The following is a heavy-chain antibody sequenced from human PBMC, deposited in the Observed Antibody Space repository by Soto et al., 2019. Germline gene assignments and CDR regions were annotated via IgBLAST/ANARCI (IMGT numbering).Heavy chain of an antibody. D-gene: IGHD3-16*02. CDR2: IYYSGST. Sequence: SETLSLTRTVSGGSISSGGYYWSWIRQHPGKGLEWIGYIYYSGSTYYNPSLKSRVTISVDTSKNQFSLKLSSVTAADTAVYYCARFYDYIWGSYRLERDAFDIWGQGTMVTVSS. J-gene: IGHJ3*02. CDR3: ARFYDYIWGSYRLERDAFDI. V-gene: IGHV4-31*03. CDR1: GGSISSGGYY.